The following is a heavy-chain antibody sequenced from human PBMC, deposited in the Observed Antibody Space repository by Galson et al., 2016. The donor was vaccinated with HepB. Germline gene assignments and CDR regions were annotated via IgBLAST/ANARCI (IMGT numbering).Heavy chain of an antibody. CDR2: ISNSGSTT. Sequence: SLRLSCAASGFTFSTYAISWVRQAPGKGLEWVSAISNSGSTTYYADSVKGRFTISRDNSKNTLYLQMNSLRVADTALYYCAKEFVATGAVVGDYWGQGTLVTVSS. D-gene: IGHD2-21*01. CDR3: AKEFVATGAVVGDY. V-gene: IGHV3-23*01. CDR1: GFTFSTYA. J-gene: IGHJ4*02.